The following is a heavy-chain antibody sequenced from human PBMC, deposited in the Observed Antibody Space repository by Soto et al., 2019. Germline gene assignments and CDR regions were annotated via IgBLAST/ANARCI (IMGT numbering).Heavy chain of an antibody. Sequence: ASVKVSCKASGYTFTSYDINWVRQATGQGLEWMGWMNPNSGNTGYAQKFQGRVTMTRNTSISTAYMELSSLRSEDTAVYYCARGRAYYDFWSGPRSYYYYYMDVWGKGTTVTVSS. CDR2: MNPNSGNT. V-gene: IGHV1-8*01. D-gene: IGHD3-3*01. J-gene: IGHJ6*03. CDR1: GYTFTSYD. CDR3: ARGRAYYDFWSGPRSYYYYYMDV.